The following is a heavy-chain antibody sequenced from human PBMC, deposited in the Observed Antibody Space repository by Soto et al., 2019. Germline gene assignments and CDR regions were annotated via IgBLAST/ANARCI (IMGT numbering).Heavy chain of an antibody. V-gene: IGHV1-2*04. D-gene: IGHD6-19*01. CDR1: GYTFTGYY. Sequence: ASVKVSCKASGYTFTGYYMHWVRQAPGQGLEWMGWINPNSGGTNYAQKFQGWVTMTRDTSISTAYMELSRLRSDDTAVYYCARAVARTSDRAFDIWGQGTMVTVSS. CDR2: INPNSGGT. J-gene: IGHJ3*02. CDR3: ARAVARTSDRAFDI.